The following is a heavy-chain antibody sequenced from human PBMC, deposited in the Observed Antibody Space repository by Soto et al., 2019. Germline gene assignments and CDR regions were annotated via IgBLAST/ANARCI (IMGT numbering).Heavy chain of an antibody. V-gene: IGHV3-72*01. Sequence: GSLRVSCTASGFIFREHYMDWVRQAPGKGLEWLGRSKNKANSYTTDYAASVKGRFTVSRDDSKNSLYLQMNSLKTEDTAVYYCTSAVSATRASGLDVWGQGTTVTVSS. CDR1: GFIFREHY. J-gene: IGHJ6*02. CDR2: SKNKANSYTT. CDR3: TSAVSATRASGLDV. D-gene: IGHD2-15*01.